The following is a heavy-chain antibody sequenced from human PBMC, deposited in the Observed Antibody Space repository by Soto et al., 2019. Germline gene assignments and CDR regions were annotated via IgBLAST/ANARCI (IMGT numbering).Heavy chain of an antibody. CDR1: GFTFSSYA. D-gene: IGHD6-6*01. CDR2: ISGSGGST. V-gene: IGHV3-23*01. Sequence: PGGSLIVSCAASGFTFSSYAMSWVRQAPGKGLEWVSAISGSGGSTYYADSVKGRFTISRDNSKNTLYLQMNSLRAEDTAVYYCAKDLGRPRLVAFDIWGQGTMVTVSS. J-gene: IGHJ3*02. CDR3: AKDLGRPRLVAFDI.